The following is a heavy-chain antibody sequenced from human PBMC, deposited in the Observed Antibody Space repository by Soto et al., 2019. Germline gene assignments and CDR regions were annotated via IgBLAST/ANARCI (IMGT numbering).Heavy chain of an antibody. J-gene: IGHJ4*02. CDR2: FNPNSGDT. V-gene: IGHV1-2*02. CDR3: ARALFNSPGIANAIDY. Sequence: ASVKVSCKASGYTFTGYFMHWVRQAPGQGLEWMGWFNPNSGDTDYAQKFQGRVTMTRDTSITTAYMELTRLGSDDTAVYYCARALFNSPGIANAIDYWGQGTLVTVSS. CDR1: GYTFTGYF. D-gene: IGHD6-13*01.